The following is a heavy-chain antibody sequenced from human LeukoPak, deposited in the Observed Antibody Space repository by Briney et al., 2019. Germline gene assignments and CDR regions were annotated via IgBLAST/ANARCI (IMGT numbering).Heavy chain of an antibody. CDR1: GFSFRVYW. D-gene: IGHD3-16*01. CDR3: VQGGHFDF. CDR2: INDDGSER. V-gene: IGHV3-7*01. Sequence: GGSLRLSCAASGFSFRVYWMTWGRQAPGKRPEWVANINDDGSERYYVDSVRGRFTISRDNDKNSLCLEMNNLRADDTAVYFCVQGGHFDFWGQGVPVTVSS. J-gene: IGHJ4*02.